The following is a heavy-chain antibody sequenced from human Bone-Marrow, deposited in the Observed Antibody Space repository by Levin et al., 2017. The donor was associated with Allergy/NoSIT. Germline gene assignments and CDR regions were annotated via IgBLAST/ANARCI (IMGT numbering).Heavy chain of an antibody. D-gene: IGHD2-15*01. Sequence: AGGSLRLSCAVSGFDFNIYAMTWVRQTAGKELEWVATISGNDERTTYADSVKGRFTISRDSSKSTLYLQMNNLRVDDTALYYCTKSGGYYYYHGMDFWGQGTTLTVS. CDR2: ISGNDERT. V-gene: IGHV3-23*01. J-gene: IGHJ6*02. CDR1: GFDFNIYA. CDR3: TKSGGYYYYHGMDF.